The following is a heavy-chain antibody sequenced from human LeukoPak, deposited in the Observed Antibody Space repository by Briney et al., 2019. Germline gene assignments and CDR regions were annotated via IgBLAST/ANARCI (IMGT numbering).Heavy chain of an antibody. CDR2: LYSGGNT. CDR3: ARDGRGYMLDF. V-gene: IGHV3-53*01. CDR1: GLTFSGYY. Sequence: GGSLRLSCAVSGLTFSGYYISWVRQAPGKGLQWVSILYSGGNTYYADSVKGRFTISRDSSKNTLYLQMNSLRPEDSAVYYCARDGRGYMLDFWGQGTLVTVSS. J-gene: IGHJ4*02. D-gene: IGHD5-12*01.